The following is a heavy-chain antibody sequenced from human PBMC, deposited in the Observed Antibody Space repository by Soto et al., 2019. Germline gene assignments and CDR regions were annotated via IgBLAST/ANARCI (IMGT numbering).Heavy chain of an antibody. CDR1: GGTFSSYA. D-gene: IGHD1-20*01. CDR2: IIPIFGTA. J-gene: IGHJ6*02. V-gene: IGHV1-69*01. Sequence: QVQLVQSGAEVKKPGSSVKVSCKASGGTFSSYAISWVRQAPGQGLEWMGGIIPIFGTANYAQKFQGRVSITADESTSTAYMELSSLRYEDTAVYYCEQRSPVRISTRYYGMDVWGQGTTVTVSS. CDR3: EQRSPVRISTRYYGMDV.